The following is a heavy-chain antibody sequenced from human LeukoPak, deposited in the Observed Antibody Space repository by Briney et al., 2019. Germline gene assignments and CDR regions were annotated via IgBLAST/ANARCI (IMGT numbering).Heavy chain of an antibody. Sequence: GGSLRLSCAASGFTFSSYTMNWVRQAPGKGLEWVSYITSSGSTVYYADSVKGRFTISRDNAKNSLYLQMQSPTAEDAAVYFCARVGSSSKYYYYMDVWGKGTTVTVSS. CDR3: ARVGSSSKYYYYMDV. J-gene: IGHJ6*03. D-gene: IGHD3-10*01. CDR1: GFTFSSYT. V-gene: IGHV3-48*04. CDR2: ITSSGSTV.